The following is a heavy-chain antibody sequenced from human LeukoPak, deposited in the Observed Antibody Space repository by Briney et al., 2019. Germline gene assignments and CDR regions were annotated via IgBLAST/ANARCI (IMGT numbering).Heavy chain of an antibody. CDR3: ARFSWSDAFDI. Sequence: KASETLSLTCTVSGYSISSGYSWGWIRQPPGKGLEWIGSIYHSGSTYYNPSLKSRVTISVDTSKNQFSLNLSSVTAADTAVYYCARFSWSDAFDIWGQGTMVTVSS. J-gene: IGHJ3*02. CDR2: IYHSGST. D-gene: IGHD6-13*01. CDR1: GYSISSGYS. V-gene: IGHV4-38-2*02.